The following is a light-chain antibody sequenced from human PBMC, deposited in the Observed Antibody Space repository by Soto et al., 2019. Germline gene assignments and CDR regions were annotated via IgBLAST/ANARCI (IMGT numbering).Light chain of an antibody. CDR3: QQSFSIPYI. V-gene: IGKV1-39*01. J-gene: IGKJ2*01. Sequence: DIQMTQSPSSLSAFAGDRVTITCRASQRISSNLNWYQQKPGKAPKLLNYSASSLQSAGPPRFRGSGPGTDFTLTITSPQPEDFATYYCQQSFSIPYIFGQGTMLDIK. CDR1: QRISSN. CDR2: SAS.